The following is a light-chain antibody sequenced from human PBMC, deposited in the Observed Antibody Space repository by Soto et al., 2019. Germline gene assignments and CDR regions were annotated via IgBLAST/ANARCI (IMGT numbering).Light chain of an antibody. V-gene: IGKV1-33*01. CDR2: DAS. J-gene: IGKJ5*01. CDR1: QDISNY. Sequence: DIHMNHSPSSLSASLVDRVTITCQASQDISNYLNWYQQKLGKAPKLLIYDASNLETGVPSRFSGSGSGTDFTFTISSLQPEDIATYYCQQYSHLITFGQGTRLEIK. CDR3: QQYSHLIT.